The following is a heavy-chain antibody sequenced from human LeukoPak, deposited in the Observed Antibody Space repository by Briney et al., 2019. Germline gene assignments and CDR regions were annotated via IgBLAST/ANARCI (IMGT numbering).Heavy chain of an antibody. Sequence: ASVKVSCKASGGTFSSYAISWVRQAPGQGLEWMGGIIPIFGIANYAQKFQGRVTITADKSTSTAYMELSSLRSEDTAVYYCARGDTNYYYDSSGSIGAEYFQHWGQGTLVTVSS. CDR2: IIPIFGIA. V-gene: IGHV1-69*10. CDR1: GGTFSSYA. D-gene: IGHD3-22*01. CDR3: ARGDTNYYYDSSGSIGAEYFQH. J-gene: IGHJ1*01.